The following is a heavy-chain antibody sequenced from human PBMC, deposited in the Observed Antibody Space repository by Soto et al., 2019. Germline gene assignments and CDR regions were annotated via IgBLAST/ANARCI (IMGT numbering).Heavy chain of an antibody. CDR1: GGSISNYY. CDR2: IHDSGST. J-gene: IGHJ5*02. Sequence: QVQLQESGPGLVKPSETLSLRCTVSGGSISNYYWSWIRQPAGKGLEWIGRIHDSGSTNYNPSLKSRATMSVDTSKNQFSLKLRSATAADTAVYYCARDYDFWSGYPNWFVPWGQGTLVTVSS. V-gene: IGHV4-4*07. CDR3: ARDYDFWSGYPNWFVP. D-gene: IGHD3-3*01.